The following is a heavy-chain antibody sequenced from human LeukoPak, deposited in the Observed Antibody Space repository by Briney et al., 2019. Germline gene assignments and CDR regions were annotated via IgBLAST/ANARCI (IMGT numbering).Heavy chain of an antibody. CDR2: MSTSSTYI. V-gene: IGHV3-21*06. D-gene: IGHD3-3*01. Sequence: PGGSLRLSCTASGFNFRGNNMNWVRQAPGKGLEWVSSMSTSSTYIYYADSIKGRFTISRDDARSVLYLQMDSLRADDTAVYYCARDRHEMRFLDGAFDVWGRGTLVTVSS. CDR3: ARDRHEMRFLDGAFDV. J-gene: IGHJ3*01. CDR1: GFNFRGNN.